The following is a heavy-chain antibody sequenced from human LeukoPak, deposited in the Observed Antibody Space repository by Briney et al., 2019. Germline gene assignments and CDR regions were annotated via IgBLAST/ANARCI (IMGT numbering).Heavy chain of an antibody. CDR1: GGSFSGYY. CDR2: INHSGST. CDR3: ARGHSRSNSWYLPYSCWFDP. V-gene: IGHV4-34*01. J-gene: IGHJ5*02. D-gene: IGHD6-13*01. Sequence: SETLPLTCAVYGGSFSGYYWSWIRQPPGKGLEWIGEINHSGSTNYNPSLKSRVTISVDTSKNQFSLKLSSVTAADTAVYYCARGHSRSNSWYLPYSCWFDPWGQGTLVTVSS.